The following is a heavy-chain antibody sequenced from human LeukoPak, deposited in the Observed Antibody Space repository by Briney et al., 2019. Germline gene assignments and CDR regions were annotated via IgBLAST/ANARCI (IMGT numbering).Heavy chain of an antibody. CDR1: GYTFTSYY. D-gene: IGHD3-9*01. V-gene: IGHV1-46*03. Sequence: ASVKVSCKASGYTFTSYYMHWVRQAPGQGLEWMGIITPSGGSTSYAQKFQGRVTMTRDTSTSTVYMELSSLRSEDTAVYYCARGSDYDILTGYPIRPFDYWGQGTLVTVSS. CDR3: ARGSDYDILTGYPIRPFDY. CDR2: ITPSGGST. J-gene: IGHJ4*02.